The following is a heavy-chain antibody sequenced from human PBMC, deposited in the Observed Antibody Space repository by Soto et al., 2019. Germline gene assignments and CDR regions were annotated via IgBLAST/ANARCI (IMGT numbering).Heavy chain of an antibody. D-gene: IGHD1-1*01. CDR3: ARDPGRDGNNWVFDL. CDR1: GGSISSGGNY. CDR2: IYDSGST. J-gene: IGHJ4*02. Sequence: QVQLQESGPGLVKPSQTLSLTCTVSGGSISSGGNYWTWIRQHPGKGLEWIGYIYDSGSTDYTPSLRSRVFIAVDTSKKQFSLNLRSVTAADTAVYYCARDPGRDGNNWVFDLWGQGTLVTVSS. V-gene: IGHV4-31*03.